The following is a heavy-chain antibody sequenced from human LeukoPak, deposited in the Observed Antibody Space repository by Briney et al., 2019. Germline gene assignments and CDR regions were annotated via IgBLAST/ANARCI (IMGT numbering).Heavy chain of an antibody. CDR2: IYYSGST. D-gene: IGHD6-13*01. CDR1: GGSISSYY. CDR3: ARLRGSSWTTNYFDY. Sequence: SETPSLTCTVSGGSISSYYWSWIRQPPGKGLEWIGYIYYSGSTNYNPSLNSRVTISVDTSKNQFSLKLSSVTVADTAVYYCARLRGSSWTTNYFDYWGQGTLVTVSS. V-gene: IGHV4-59*01. J-gene: IGHJ4*02.